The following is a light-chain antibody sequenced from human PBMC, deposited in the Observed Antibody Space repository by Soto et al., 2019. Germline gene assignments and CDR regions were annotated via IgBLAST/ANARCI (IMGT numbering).Light chain of an antibody. J-gene: IGLJ1*01. CDR2: EGS. Sequence: QSALTQPASVSGSPGQSITISCTGTSSDVGTYNLVSWYQHHPGKAPKLMIYEGSKRPPGVSNRFSGSKSGNTASLTISGLQAEDEADYYCCSYAGSSTYVFGTGTKVTVL. V-gene: IGLV2-23*01. CDR3: CSYAGSSTYV. CDR1: SSDVGTYNL.